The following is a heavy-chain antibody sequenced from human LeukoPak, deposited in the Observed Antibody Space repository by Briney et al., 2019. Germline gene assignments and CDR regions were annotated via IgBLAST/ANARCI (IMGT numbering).Heavy chain of an antibody. Sequence: SETLSLTCTVSGGSISSYYWSWIRQPPGKGLEWIGYIYYSGSTNYNPSLKSRVTISVDTSKNQFSLKLSSVTAADTAVYYCARVTSGDSSDYYYYFDYWGQGTLVTVSS. D-gene: IGHD3-22*01. CDR3: ARVTSGDSSDYYYYFDY. V-gene: IGHV4-59*12. CDR2: IYYSGST. J-gene: IGHJ4*02. CDR1: GGSISSYY.